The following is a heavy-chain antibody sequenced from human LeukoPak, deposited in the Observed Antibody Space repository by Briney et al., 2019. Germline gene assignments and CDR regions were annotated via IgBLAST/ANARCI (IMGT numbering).Heavy chain of an antibody. V-gene: IGHV3-7*03. D-gene: IGHD3-22*01. CDR3: ASLRPVGTMIVR. CDR2: IKQDGSEK. J-gene: IGHJ3*01. CDR1: GFTFSSYW. Sequence: GGSLRLSCAASGFTFSSYWMSWVRQAPGKGLEWVANIKQDGSEKYYVDSAKGRFTISRDNSKNTLYLQMNSLRAEDTAVYYCASLRPVGTMIVRWGQGTMVTVSS.